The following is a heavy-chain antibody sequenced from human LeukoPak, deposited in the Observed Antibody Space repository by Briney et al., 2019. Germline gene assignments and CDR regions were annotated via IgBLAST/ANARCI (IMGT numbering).Heavy chain of an antibody. CDR3: AKDRYSGSYYFDY. D-gene: IGHD1-26*01. CDR1: GFTFSSYA. J-gene: IGHJ4*02. Sequence: GGSLRLSCAASGFTFSSYAMSWVRQAPGKGLEWVSAIRGSGGSTYYADSVKGRFTISRDNSKNTLYLQMNSLRAEDTAVYYCAKDRYSGSYYFDYWGQGTLVTVSS. CDR2: IRGSGGST. V-gene: IGHV3-23*01.